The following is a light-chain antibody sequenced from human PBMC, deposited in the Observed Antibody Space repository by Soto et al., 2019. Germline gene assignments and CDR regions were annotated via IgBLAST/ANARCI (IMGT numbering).Light chain of an antibody. CDR1: QSVGSRY. Sequence: EIVLTQSPGTLSLSPGERATLSCRASQSVGSRYLAWYQQRPGQAPRLLIYGASSRATGIPDSFSGSGSGTDFTLTISRLEPEDFALYYCQQYGTSPVTFGQGTKVDIK. J-gene: IGKJ1*01. CDR3: QQYGTSPVT. CDR2: GAS. V-gene: IGKV3-20*01.